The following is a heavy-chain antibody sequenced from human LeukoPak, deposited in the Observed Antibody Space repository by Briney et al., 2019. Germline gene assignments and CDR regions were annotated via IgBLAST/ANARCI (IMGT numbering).Heavy chain of an antibody. CDR3: ARDIGDCSGGSCYSDYFDS. D-gene: IGHD2-15*01. CDR2: ILNDETTK. J-gene: IGHJ4*02. V-gene: IGHV3-33*01. Sequence: GGSLRLSCAASGFTFSSYGMHWVRQVPGKGLEWVALILNDETTKYYADSVKGRFSISRDNSKSTLYLQMNSLRAEDTAVYSCARDIGDCSGGSCYSDYFDSWGQRTLVTVSS. CDR1: GFTFSSYG.